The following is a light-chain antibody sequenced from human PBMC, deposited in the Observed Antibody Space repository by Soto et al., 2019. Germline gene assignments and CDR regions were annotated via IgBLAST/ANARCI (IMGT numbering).Light chain of an antibody. J-gene: IGKJ4*01. CDR2: AAS. V-gene: IGKV1-9*01. CDR1: QGISSY. CDR3: QQLNSYPFTLT. Sequence: DIQMTQSPSFLSASVGDRVTITCRASQGISSYLAWYQQKPGKAPKLLIYAASTLQSGVPSRFSGSGSGTEFTLTISSLQPEDFATYYCQQLNSYPFTLTFGGGTKVDIK.